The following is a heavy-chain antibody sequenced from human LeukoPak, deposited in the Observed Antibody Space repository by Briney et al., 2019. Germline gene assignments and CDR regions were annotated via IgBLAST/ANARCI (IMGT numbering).Heavy chain of an antibody. CDR1: GDFIRSSEW. D-gene: IGHD1-14*01. CDR3: VRNGRYCLDY. J-gene: IGHJ4*02. V-gene: IGHV4/OR15-8*01. Sequence: RPSETLSLTCDVSGDFIRSSEWWSWVRQPPGQGLEWIGQFFLSGGPNYRPSLRSRVTISVDRSKSQFSLKMASVTAADTAIYYCVRNGRYCLDYWGQGTLVTVSS. CDR2: FFLSGGP.